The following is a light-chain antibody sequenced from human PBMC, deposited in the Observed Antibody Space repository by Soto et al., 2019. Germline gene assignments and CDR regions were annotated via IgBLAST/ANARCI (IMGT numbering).Light chain of an antibody. CDR1: SSNIGSNY. Sequence: QSVLTQPPSASGTPGQRVTISCSGSSSNIGSNYVYWYQQLPGTAPKLLIYSNNQRPSGVPDRFSGSKSGTSASLAISGLRSEDEADSYCAAWDDSLSGRVFGTGTKVTVL. J-gene: IGLJ1*01. CDR3: AAWDDSLSGRV. CDR2: SNN. V-gene: IGLV1-47*02.